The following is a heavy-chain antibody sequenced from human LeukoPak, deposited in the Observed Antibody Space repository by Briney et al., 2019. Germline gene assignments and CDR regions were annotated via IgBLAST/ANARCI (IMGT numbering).Heavy chain of an antibody. CDR3: ARDWGSMVRGLIMDGGDGGVDYYDSNDYPANFFDY. CDR2: ITTISTYT. J-gene: IGHJ4*02. V-gene: IGHV3-21*01. D-gene: IGHD3-10*01. Sequence: PGGSLSLSCEASGFTFSSYHMNWVRQAQGRGLEWVSSITTISTYTFYADSVRGRLTISRDNARNSLYLQRNSLRAEDTAVYYCARDWGSMVRGLIMDGGDGGVDYYDSNDYPANFFDYWGQGIRVTVSS. CDR1: GFTFSSYH.